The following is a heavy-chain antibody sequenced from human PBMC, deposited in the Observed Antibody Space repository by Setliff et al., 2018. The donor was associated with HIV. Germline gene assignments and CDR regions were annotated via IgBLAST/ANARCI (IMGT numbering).Heavy chain of an antibody. Sequence: SETLSLTCTVSGGSISNYYWSWIRQPPGKGLEWIGYIYYSGSTNYNPSLKSRVTISVDTSKNQFSLKLSSVTAADTAVYYCARESLDNWFDPWGQGTLVTVSS. CDR2: IYYSGST. J-gene: IGHJ5*02. V-gene: IGHV4-59*12. CDR1: GGSISNYY. CDR3: ARESLDNWFDP.